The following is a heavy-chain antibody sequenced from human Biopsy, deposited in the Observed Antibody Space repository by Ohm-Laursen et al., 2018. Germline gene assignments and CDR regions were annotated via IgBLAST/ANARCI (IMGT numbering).Heavy chain of an antibody. J-gene: IGHJ6*02. V-gene: IGHV3-9*01. Sequence: SLRLSCAASDFTFDDYSMSWVRQRPGKGLEWVSGITWNSGHIAYADSVKGRFTISRDNAKNVLWLQMNSLRVDDTAMYYCVKDIRRYFYGMDVWGQGTTVTVS. CDR3: VKDIRRYFYGMDV. D-gene: IGHD3-10*01. CDR1: DFTFDDYS. CDR2: ITWNSGHI.